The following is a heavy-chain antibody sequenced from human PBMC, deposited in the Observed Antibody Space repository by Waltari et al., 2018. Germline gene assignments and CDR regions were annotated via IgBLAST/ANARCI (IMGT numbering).Heavy chain of an antibody. CDR2: IYFGVST. D-gene: IGHD1-7*01. J-gene: IGHJ3*02. CDR1: GGSIRSDSHY. V-gene: IGHV4-39*01. Sequence: QLHLQESGPGLEEPSETLSLTCSVSGGSIRSDSHYWVWIRQPPGKGLEWFGSIYFGVSTYYNPSLRSRLTISADTSKNQFSLRLTSVTASDTAVYYCARQSGITINEAAFDIWGPGTMVTVPS. CDR3: ARQSGITINEAAFDI.